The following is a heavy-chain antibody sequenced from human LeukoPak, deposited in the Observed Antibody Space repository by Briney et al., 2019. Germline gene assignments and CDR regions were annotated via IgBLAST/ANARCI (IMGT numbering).Heavy chain of an antibody. CDR2: IYYSGST. D-gene: IGHD1-26*01. Sequence: SETLSLTCTVSGGSISSSSYYWGWIRQPPGKGLEWIGYIYYSGSTNYNPSLKSRVTISVDTSKNQFSLKLSSVTAADTAVYYCARLVSLLPPNFWGQGTLVTVSS. V-gene: IGHV4-61*05. J-gene: IGHJ4*02. CDR1: GGSISSSSYY. CDR3: ARLVSLLPPNF.